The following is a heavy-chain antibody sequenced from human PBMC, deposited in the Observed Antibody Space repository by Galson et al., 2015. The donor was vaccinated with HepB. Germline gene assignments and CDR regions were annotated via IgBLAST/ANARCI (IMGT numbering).Heavy chain of an antibody. D-gene: IGHD5-12*01. J-gene: IGHJ4*02. CDR1: GFSFTNYA. Sequence: SLRLSCAVSGFSFTNYAIHWVRQAPGKGLEWVAVILSDGSNRYYADSVQGRFTISRDTSQDTLFLDMNSLRVEDTAIYYCARDGHSGYDHWGGRLEYWGQGTLVTVSS. CDR3: ARDGHSGYDHWGGRLEY. CDR2: ILSDGSNR. V-gene: IGHV3-30*04.